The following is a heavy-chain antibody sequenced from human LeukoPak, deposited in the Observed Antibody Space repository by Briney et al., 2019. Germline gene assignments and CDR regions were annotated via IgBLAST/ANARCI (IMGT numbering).Heavy chain of an antibody. CDR1: GFTFSSHW. CDR2: IKQDGSEK. J-gene: IGHJ4*02. Sequence: GGSLRLSCAASGFTFSSHWMHWVRQAPGKGLEWVANIKQDGSEKNYVDSVEGRFTISRDNAKNSLYFQLNSLRADDTAVYYCARDSRRVGATGGSDYWGQGALVTVSS. V-gene: IGHV3-7*03. D-gene: IGHD1-26*01. CDR3: ARDSRRVGATGGSDY.